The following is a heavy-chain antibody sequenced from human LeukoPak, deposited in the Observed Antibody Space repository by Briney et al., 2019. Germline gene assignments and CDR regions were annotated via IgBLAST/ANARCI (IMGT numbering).Heavy chain of an antibody. CDR2: IWSDGTNK. CDR1: GFTFSHYA. Sequence: PGGSLRLSCAAAGFTFSHYAMHWVRHAPGKGLEWVAVIWSDGTNKYYAASVKGRFTISRDDSDKTVYLQMNSLRPEDTGVYYCARDAQRGFDYSNSLQYWGKGTPVTVST. V-gene: IGHV3-33*01. J-gene: IGHJ4*02. D-gene: IGHD4-11*01. CDR3: ARDAQRGFDYSNSLQY.